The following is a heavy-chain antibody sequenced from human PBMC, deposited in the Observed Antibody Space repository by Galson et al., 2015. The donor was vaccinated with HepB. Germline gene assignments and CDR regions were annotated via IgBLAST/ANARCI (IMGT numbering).Heavy chain of an antibody. D-gene: IGHD5-18*01. Sequence: SVKVSCKASGYTFTGYYMHWVRQAPGQGLEWMGWINPNSGGTNYAQKFQGRVTMTRDTSISTAYMELSRLRSDDTAVYYCARAVRYSYGKSYAFDYWGQGTLVTVSS. V-gene: IGHV1-2*02. J-gene: IGHJ4*02. CDR2: INPNSGGT. CDR1: GYTFTGYY. CDR3: ARAVRYSYGKSYAFDY.